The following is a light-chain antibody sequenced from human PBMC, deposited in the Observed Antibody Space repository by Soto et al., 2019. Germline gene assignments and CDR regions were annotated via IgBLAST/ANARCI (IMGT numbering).Light chain of an antibody. CDR3: QQYYSYPRT. J-gene: IGKJ4*01. CDR1: QGISSY. V-gene: IGKV1-8*01. Sequence: AIRMTQSPSSLSASTGDRVTITFRASQGISSYLAWYQQKPGKAPKLLIYAASTLQSGVPSRFSGSGSGTDFTLTISCLQSEDFATYYCQQYYSYPRTFGGGTKVEIK. CDR2: AAS.